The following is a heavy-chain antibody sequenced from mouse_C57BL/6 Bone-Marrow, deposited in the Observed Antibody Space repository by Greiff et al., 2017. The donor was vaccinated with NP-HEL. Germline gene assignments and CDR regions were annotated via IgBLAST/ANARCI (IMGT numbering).Heavy chain of an antibody. V-gene: IGHV1-80*01. Sequence: VQLVASGAELVKPGASVKISCKASGYAFRSYWMNWVKQRPGKGLEWIGQIYPGDGDTNYNGKFKGKATLTADKSSSTAYMQLSSLTSEDSAVYFCARRDRSTVGAYWGQGTLVTVSA. J-gene: IGHJ3*01. CDR3: ARRDRSTVGAY. D-gene: IGHD1-1*01. CDR2: IYPGDGDT. CDR1: GYAFRSYW.